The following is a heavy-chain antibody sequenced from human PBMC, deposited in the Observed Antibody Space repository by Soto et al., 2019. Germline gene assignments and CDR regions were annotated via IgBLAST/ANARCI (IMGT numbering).Heavy chain of an antibody. CDR2: IIPFFGTA. CDR1: GGTFSTFG. D-gene: IGHD3-16*01. Sequence: QVQLVQSGAEVKKTGSSVKVSCKTSGGTFSTFGISWVRQAPGQGLEWMGGIIPFFGTAEYSQKFEVRVTITADESTNTFYMDLRSMTSEDTAIYYCARTAPMDAGEKYYYDFWGKGALVTVSS. CDR3: ARTAPMDAGEKYYYDF. J-gene: IGHJ4*02. V-gene: IGHV1-69*01.